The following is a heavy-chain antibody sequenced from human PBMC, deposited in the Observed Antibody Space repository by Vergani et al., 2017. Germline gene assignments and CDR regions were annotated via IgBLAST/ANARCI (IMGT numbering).Heavy chain of an antibody. CDR2: INHSGST. V-gene: IGHV4-34*01. CDR3: ARAKVVVSYYGSGSYYQLPKYYFDY. Sequence: QVQLVQSGAEVKKPGSSVKVSCKASGGTFSSYAISWVRQAPGQGLEWIGEINHSGSTNYNPSLKSRVTISVDTSKNQFSLKLSSVTAADTAVYYCARAKVVVSYYGSGSYYQLPKYYFDYWGQGTLVTVSS. D-gene: IGHD3-10*01. J-gene: IGHJ4*02. CDR1: GGTFSSYA.